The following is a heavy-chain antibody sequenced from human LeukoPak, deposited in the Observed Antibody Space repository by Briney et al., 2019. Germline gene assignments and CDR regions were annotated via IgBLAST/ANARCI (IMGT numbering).Heavy chain of an antibody. CDR3: ARDSVQVEDIVVVPAAMDV. Sequence: SGGSLRLSCAASGFTFSSYSMKWVRPAPGKGLEWVSSISSSSRYIYYADSVKGRFTISRDNAKNSLYLQMNSLRAEDTAVYYCARDSVQVEDIVVVPAAMDVWGQGTTVTVSS. V-gene: IGHV3-21*01. CDR1: GFTFSSYS. D-gene: IGHD2-2*01. CDR2: ISSSSRYI. J-gene: IGHJ6*02.